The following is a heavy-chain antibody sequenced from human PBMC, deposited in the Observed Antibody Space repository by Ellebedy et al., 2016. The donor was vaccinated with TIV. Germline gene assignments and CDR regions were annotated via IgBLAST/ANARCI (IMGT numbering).Heavy chain of an antibody. V-gene: IGHV3-64D*06. CDR1: GFTFTPYA. D-gene: IGHD3-16*01. CDR3: VKAWGD. CDR2: ITGDGGST. Sequence: PGGSLRLSCSASGFTFTPYAMHWVRQAPGKGLEYVSAITGDGGSTYYADSVKGRFTISRDNSKHTLYLQMSSLRAEDTAMYYWVKAWGDWGQGTLVTVSS. J-gene: IGHJ4*02.